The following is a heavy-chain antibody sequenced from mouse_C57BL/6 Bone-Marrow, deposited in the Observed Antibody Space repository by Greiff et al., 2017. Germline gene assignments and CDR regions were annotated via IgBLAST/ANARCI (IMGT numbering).Heavy chain of an antibody. Sequence: VKLQQPGAELVKPGASVKLSCKASGYTFTSYWMHWVKQRPGQGLEWIGMIHPNSGSTNYNEKFKSKATLTVDKSSSTAYMQLSSLTSEDSAVYYCARSLLLRSFAYWGQGTLVTVSA. V-gene: IGHV1-64*01. CDR2: IHPNSGST. CDR1: GYTFTSYW. CDR3: ARSLLLRSFAY. D-gene: IGHD1-1*01. J-gene: IGHJ3*01.